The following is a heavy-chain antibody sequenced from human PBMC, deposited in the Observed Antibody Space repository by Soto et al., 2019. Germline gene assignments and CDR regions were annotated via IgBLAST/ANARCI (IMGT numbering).Heavy chain of an antibody. CDR1: GFPFSFYS. CDR3: ARDGKGAAYTHGPYYFDI. D-gene: IGHD3-22*01. Sequence: GGSLRLSCAASGFPFSFYSMNWVRQAPGKGLEWISYITSTSSAINYADSVRGRFTISRDNAMRSLFLHMNSLRDEDTAVYYCARDGKGAAYTHGPYYFDIWGQGTMVTVSS. J-gene: IGHJ3*02. V-gene: IGHV3-48*02. CDR2: ITSTSSAI.